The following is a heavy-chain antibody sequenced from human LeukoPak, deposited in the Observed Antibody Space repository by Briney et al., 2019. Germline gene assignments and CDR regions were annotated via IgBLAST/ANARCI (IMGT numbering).Heavy chain of an antibody. D-gene: IGHD3-16*01. CDR3: AREGSHGEKTFWGYCYYYMDV. CDR2: IIPIFGTA. J-gene: IGHJ6*03. V-gene: IGHV1-69*06. CDR1: GGTFSSYA. Sequence: ASVKVSCKASGGTFSSYAISWVRQAPGQGLEWMGGIIPIFGTANYAQKFQGRVTITADKSTSTAYMELSSLRSEDTAVYYCAREGSHGEKTFWGYCYYYMDVWGKGTTVTVSS.